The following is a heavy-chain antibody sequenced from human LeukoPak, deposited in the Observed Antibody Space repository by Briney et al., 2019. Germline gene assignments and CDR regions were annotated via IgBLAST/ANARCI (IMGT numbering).Heavy chain of an antibody. Sequence: PSETLSLTCTVSGGSISSYYWSWIRQPPGKGLEWIGYIYYSGSTNYNPSIKSRVTISVNSYKNQSALKLSAMTAADTVVYYWARFSSGWTAFDYWGQGTLVTVSS. CDR1: GGSISSYY. CDR3: ARFSSGWTAFDY. D-gene: IGHD6-19*01. V-gene: IGHV4-59*01. J-gene: IGHJ4*02. CDR2: IYYSGST.